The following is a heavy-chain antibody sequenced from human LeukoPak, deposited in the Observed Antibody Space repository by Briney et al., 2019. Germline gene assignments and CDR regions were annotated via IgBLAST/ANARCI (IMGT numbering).Heavy chain of an antibody. D-gene: IGHD1-14*01. CDR2: ISSSGSTI. V-gene: IGHV3-11*01. CDR1: GFTFRDYY. J-gene: IGHJ6*02. CDR3: ARGRKTARGLYYGMDV. Sequence: GGSLRLSCAASGFTFRDYYMSWIRQAPGKGLEWVSYISSSGSTIYYADSVKGRFTISRDNAKNSLYLQMNSLRAEDTAVYYCARGRKTARGLYYGMDVWGQGTTVTVSS.